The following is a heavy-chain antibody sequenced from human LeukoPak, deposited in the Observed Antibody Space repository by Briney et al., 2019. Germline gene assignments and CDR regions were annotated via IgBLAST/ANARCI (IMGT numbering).Heavy chain of an antibody. J-gene: IGHJ4*02. V-gene: IGHV3-7*01. CDR1: GFTFSSYW. Sequence: GGSLRLSCAASGFTFSSYWMSWVRQAPGKGLEWVANIKKDGSEKYYVDSVKGRFTISRDNAKNTLYLQMNSLRAEDTAVYHCARGGGYSYGSFDYWGQGTLVTVSS. D-gene: IGHD5-18*01. CDR2: IKKDGSEK. CDR3: ARGGGYSYGSFDY.